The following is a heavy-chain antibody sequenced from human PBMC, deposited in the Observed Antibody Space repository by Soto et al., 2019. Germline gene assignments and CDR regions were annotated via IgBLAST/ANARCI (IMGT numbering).Heavy chain of an antibody. V-gene: IGHV3-53*01. CDR3: ARTSSGWHTPFDY. CDR1: GFTVSSNY. Sequence: GGSLRLSCAASGFTVSSNYMSWVRQAPGKGLEWVSVIYSGGSTYYADSVKGRFTISRDNSKNTLYLQMNSLRAEDTAVYYCARTSSGWHTPFDYWGQGTLVTVSS. D-gene: IGHD6-19*01. J-gene: IGHJ4*02. CDR2: IYSGGST.